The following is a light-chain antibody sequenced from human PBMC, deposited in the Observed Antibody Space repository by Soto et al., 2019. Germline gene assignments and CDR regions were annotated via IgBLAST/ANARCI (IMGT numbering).Light chain of an antibody. Sequence: QSVLAQPASVSGSPGQSITISCTGTSSDVGGYNYVSWYQQHPGKAPKLMIYEVSNRPSGVSNRFSSSKSGNTASLTISGLQAEDEADYYCSSYTSSSTLYVFGTGTKV. V-gene: IGLV2-14*01. CDR3: SSYTSSSTLYV. J-gene: IGLJ1*01. CDR2: EVS. CDR1: SSDVGGYNY.